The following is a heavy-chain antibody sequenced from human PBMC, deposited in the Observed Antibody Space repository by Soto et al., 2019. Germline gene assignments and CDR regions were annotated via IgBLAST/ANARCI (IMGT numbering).Heavy chain of an antibody. Sequence: EVQLVESGGGLVQPGGSLRLSCAASGFTFSRYWMHWVRQAPGKGLVWVSRINSDGSSTSYAEYVKGRFTISRDNAKNKLYLQMNSLRAADTAVYYCARGGVGRYCSSTSCYTWVFDYWGQGTLVTVSS. CDR3: ARGGVGRYCSSTSCYTWVFDY. CDR1: GFTFSRYW. V-gene: IGHV3-74*01. J-gene: IGHJ4*02. D-gene: IGHD2-2*02. CDR2: INSDGSST.